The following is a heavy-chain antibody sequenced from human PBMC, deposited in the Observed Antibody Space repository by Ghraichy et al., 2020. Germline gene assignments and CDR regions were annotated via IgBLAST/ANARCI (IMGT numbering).Heavy chain of an antibody. V-gene: IGHV3-33*01. J-gene: IGHJ6*02. CDR3: ARPMIVVPYHLSGMDV. CDR1: GFTFSSYG. D-gene: IGHD3-22*01. Sequence: GESLNISCAASGFTFSSYGMHWVRQAPGKGLEWVAVIWYDGSNKYYADSVKGRFTISRDNSKNTLYLQMNSLRAEDTAVYYCARPMIVVPYHLSGMDVWGQGTTVTVSS. CDR2: IWYDGSNK.